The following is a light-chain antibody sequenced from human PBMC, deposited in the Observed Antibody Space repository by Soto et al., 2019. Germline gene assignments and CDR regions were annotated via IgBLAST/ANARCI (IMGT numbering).Light chain of an antibody. Sequence: QSLLTESASVSGSPGQSITISCTGASSDVGSYNLVSWYQQHPGKAPKLMIYEGSKRPSGVSNRFSGSKSGNTASLTISGLQAEDEADYYCCSYAGSSTYVFGTGTKVTVL. J-gene: IGLJ1*01. V-gene: IGLV2-23*01. CDR3: CSYAGSSTYV. CDR1: SSDVGSYNL. CDR2: EGS.